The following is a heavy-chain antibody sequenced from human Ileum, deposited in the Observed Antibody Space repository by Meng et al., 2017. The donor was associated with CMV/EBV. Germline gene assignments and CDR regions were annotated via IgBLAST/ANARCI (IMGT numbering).Heavy chain of an antibody. CDR2: ISNSDGTT. CDR1: GFTFSSYE. D-gene: IGHD2-2*01. CDR3: ARERGGLCSSTNCQKTFDY. Sequence: GESLKFSCAASGFTFSSYEMNWVRQAPGKGLEWVSYISNSDGTTYYADSVKGRFTISRDNDKNSLYLQMNSLRAEDTAVYYCARERGGLCSSTNCQKTFDYWGQGTVVTVSS. J-gene: IGHJ4*02. V-gene: IGHV3-48*03.